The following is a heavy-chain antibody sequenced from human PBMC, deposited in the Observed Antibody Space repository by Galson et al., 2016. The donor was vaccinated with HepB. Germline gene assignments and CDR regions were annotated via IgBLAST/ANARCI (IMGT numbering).Heavy chain of an antibody. J-gene: IGHJ5*02. CDR3: ARVARDRTRHPGWFDP. V-gene: IGHV4-59*01. D-gene: IGHD2-2*01. CDR2: IYYSGGT. CDR1: GGSISSYY. Sequence: SETLSLTCTVSGGSISSYYWTWIRQPPGKGLEWIGHIYYSGGTNYNPSLKSRVTISVDTSKNQFSLKLSSVTAADTAVYYCARVARDRTRHPGWFDPWGQGTLVSVSS.